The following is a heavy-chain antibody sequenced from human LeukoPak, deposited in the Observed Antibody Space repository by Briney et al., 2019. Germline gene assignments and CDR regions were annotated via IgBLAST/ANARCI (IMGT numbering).Heavy chain of an antibody. J-gene: IGHJ6*03. Sequence: ASVKVSCKASGYTFTSYGISWVRQAPGQGLEWMGWISAYNGNTNYAQKLQGRVTMTTDTSTSTAYMELRSLRSDDTAVYYCARGMAAAGYYYYYMDVWGKGTTVTVSS. CDR3: ARGMAAAGYYYYYMDV. CDR1: GYTFTSYG. V-gene: IGHV1-18*01. CDR2: ISAYNGNT. D-gene: IGHD6-13*01.